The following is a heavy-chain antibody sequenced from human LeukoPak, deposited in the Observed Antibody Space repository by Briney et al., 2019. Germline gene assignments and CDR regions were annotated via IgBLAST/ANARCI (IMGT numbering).Heavy chain of an antibody. J-gene: IGHJ4*02. V-gene: IGHV3-21*01. CDR2: ISSSSSYI. Sequence: GGSLRLSCAASGFTFSSYSMNWVRQAPGKGLEWVSSISSSSSYIYYADSVKGRFTISRDNAKNSLYLQMNSLRAEDTAVYYCARGSGDYVGYFDYWGQGTLVTVSS. CDR1: GFTFSSYS. CDR3: ARGSGDYVGYFDY. D-gene: IGHD4-17*01.